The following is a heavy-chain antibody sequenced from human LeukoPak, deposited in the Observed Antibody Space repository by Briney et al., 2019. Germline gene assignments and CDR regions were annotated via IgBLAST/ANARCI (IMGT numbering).Heavy chain of an antibody. V-gene: IGHV3-21*04. D-gene: IGHD2-15*01. CDR3: AKGGSSCCFDC. J-gene: IGHJ4*02. Sequence: GGSLRLSCAASGFTFSSYSMNWVRQAPGKGLEWVSSISSSSSYIYYADSVKGRFTISRDNSNNTLYLQMNSLRAEDTAVYYCAKGGSSCCFDCWGQGTLVTVSS. CDR2: ISSSSSYI. CDR1: GFTFSSYS.